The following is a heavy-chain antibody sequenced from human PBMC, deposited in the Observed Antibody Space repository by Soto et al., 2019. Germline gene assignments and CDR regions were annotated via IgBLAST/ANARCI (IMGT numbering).Heavy chain of an antibody. V-gene: IGHV3-23*01. D-gene: IGHD1-26*01. J-gene: IGHJ4*02. CDR2: ISSSDGKT. CDR1: VFTFSSFS. CDR3: AKDHMGDGFNRFDH. Sequence: SLRLSCAASVFTFSSFSMNWVRQAPGKGLEWVSAISSSDGKTFYADSVKGRFTISRDNSKNMLYLQMNSLRAEDTAVYYCAKDHMGDGFNRFDHWGQGTLVTVSS.